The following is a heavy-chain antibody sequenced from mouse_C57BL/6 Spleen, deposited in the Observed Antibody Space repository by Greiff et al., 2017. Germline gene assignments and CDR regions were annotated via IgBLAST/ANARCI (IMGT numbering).Heavy chain of an antibody. CDR3: ARDSYYYGSSYRFDY. Sequence: EVQLVESGPGLVKPSQSLSLTCSVTGYSITSGYYWNWIRQFPGNKLEWMGYISYDGSNNYNPSLKNRISITRDTSKNQFFLKLNSVTTEDTATYYCARDSYYYGSSYRFDYWGQGTTLTVSS. CDR2: ISYDGSN. CDR1: GYSITSGYY. V-gene: IGHV3-6*01. D-gene: IGHD1-1*01. J-gene: IGHJ2*01.